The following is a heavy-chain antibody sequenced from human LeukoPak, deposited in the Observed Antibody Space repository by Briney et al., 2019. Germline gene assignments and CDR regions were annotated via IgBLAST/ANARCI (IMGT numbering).Heavy chain of an antibody. Sequence: GGSLRLSCVISGFRFDNFAMHWVRQAPGEGLEWVAGINWSNITVVYADAVKGRFTISRDNSKNSLYLLLNDLRAEDTAFYFCAKDSSGGVSSAGILDHWGPGTLVSVSP. CDR2: INWSNITV. V-gene: IGHV3-9*01. D-gene: IGHD6-13*01. CDR1: GFRFDNFA. CDR3: AKDSSGGVSSAGILDH. J-gene: IGHJ4*02.